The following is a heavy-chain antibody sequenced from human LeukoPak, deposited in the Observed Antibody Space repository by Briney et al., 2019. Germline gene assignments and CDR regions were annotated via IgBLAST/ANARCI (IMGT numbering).Heavy chain of an antibody. V-gene: IGHV6-1*01. CDR2: IYYRSKSKWYT. Sequence: SQTLSLTCAISGDSVSSNSAAWNWIRPSPSRGLEWLGRIYYRSKSKWYTDYAVSVESRITINPDTSKNQFSLQLNSVTPEDTAVYYCARVNVGSAIFEPNWFDPWGQGTLVTVSS. CDR1: GDSVSSNSAA. CDR3: ARVNVGSAIFEPNWFDP. J-gene: IGHJ5*02. D-gene: IGHD3-3*01.